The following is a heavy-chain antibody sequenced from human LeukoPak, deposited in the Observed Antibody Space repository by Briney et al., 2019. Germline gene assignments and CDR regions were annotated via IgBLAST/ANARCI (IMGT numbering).Heavy chain of an antibody. CDR3: AGRHEGGYYYFDY. Sequence: SETLSLTCTVSGGSINSYYWSWIRQPPGKGLEWIGEINHSGSTNYNPSLKSRVTISVDTSKNQFSLKLSSVTAADTAVYYCAGRHEGGYYYFDYWGQGTLVTVSS. V-gene: IGHV4-34*01. CDR1: GGSINSYY. J-gene: IGHJ4*02. CDR2: INHSGST. D-gene: IGHD3-3*01.